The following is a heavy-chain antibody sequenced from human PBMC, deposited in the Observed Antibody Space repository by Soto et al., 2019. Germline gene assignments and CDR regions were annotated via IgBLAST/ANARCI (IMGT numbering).Heavy chain of an antibody. CDR3: ARVRRTYYDFWSGYYTDY. CDR2: IYYSGST. Sequence: SETLSLTCTVSGGSISSGDYYWSWIRQPPGKGLEWIGYIYYSGSTYYNPSLKSRVTISVDTSKNQFSLKLSSVTAADTAVYYCARVRRTYYDFWSGYYTDYWGQGTLVTVSS. D-gene: IGHD3-3*01. CDR1: GGSISSGDYY. V-gene: IGHV4-30-4*01. J-gene: IGHJ4*02.